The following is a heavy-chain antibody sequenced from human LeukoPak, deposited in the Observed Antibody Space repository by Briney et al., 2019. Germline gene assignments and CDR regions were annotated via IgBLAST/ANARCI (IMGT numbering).Heavy chain of an antibody. V-gene: IGHV3-48*01. CDR2: ISSSGSTI. CDR1: GFTFSSYN. CDR3: ARHGYYGSGRHFGGQSYYYYYYMDV. J-gene: IGHJ6*03. D-gene: IGHD3-10*01. Sequence: TGGSLRLSCAASGFTFSSYNMNWVRQAPGKGLEWVSYISSSGSTIYYADYVKGRFTISRDNAKNSLYLQMNSLRAEDTAVYYCARHGYYGSGRHFGGQSYYYYYYMDVWGKGTTVTISS.